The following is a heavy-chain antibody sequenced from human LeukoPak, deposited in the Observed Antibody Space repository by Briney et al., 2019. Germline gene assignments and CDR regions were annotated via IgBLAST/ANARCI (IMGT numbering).Heavy chain of an antibody. Sequence: GASVKVSCKASGYTFTSHGISWVRQAPGQGLEWMGGIIPIFGTANYAQKFQGRVTITADESTSTAYMELSSLRSEDTAVYYCARGPPSLYSYGYEENYYYYMDVWGKGTTVTISS. V-gene: IGHV1-69*13. J-gene: IGHJ6*03. CDR1: GYTFTSHG. CDR3: ARGPPSLYSYGYEENYYYYMDV. D-gene: IGHD5-18*01. CDR2: IIPIFGTA.